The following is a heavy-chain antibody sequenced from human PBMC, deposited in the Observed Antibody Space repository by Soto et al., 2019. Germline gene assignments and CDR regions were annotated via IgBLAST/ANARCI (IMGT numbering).Heavy chain of an antibody. D-gene: IGHD6-13*01. Sequence: PSETLSLTCTVSGVSVRSDYWSWIRQPPGKGLEWIAYVCYSGSTNYNPSFESRVTISKDTSRNQFSLELRSVTAADTAVYYCAHSGWYEYFQHWGQGALVTV. CDR1: GVSVRSDY. CDR3: AHSGWYEYFQH. J-gene: IGHJ1*01. V-gene: IGHV4-59*02. CDR2: VCYSGST.